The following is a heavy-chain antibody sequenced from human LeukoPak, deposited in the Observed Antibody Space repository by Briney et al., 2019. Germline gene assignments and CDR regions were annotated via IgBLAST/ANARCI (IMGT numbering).Heavy chain of an antibody. CDR3: ARDDYGGLDY. Sequence: TGGSLRLSCAVSGFTFSSYEMNWVRQAPGKGLEWVSSISSSSNYIYYADSVKGRFTISRDNAKNSLYLQMNSLRAEDTAVYYCARDDYGGLDYWGQGTLVTVSS. J-gene: IGHJ4*02. D-gene: IGHD4-23*01. V-gene: IGHV3-21*01. CDR1: GFTFSSYE. CDR2: ISSSSNYI.